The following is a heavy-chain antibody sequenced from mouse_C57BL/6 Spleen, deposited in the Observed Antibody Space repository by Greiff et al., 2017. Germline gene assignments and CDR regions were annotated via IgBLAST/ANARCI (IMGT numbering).Heavy chain of an antibody. Sequence: EVKLQESGGGLVQPGGSMKLSCVASGFTFSNYWMNWVRQSPEKGLEWVAQIRLKSDNYATHSAESVKGRFTISRDDSKSSVYLQMNNLRAGDHGIYFCTGGYYGYDEAWFAYWGQGTLVTVSA. D-gene: IGHD2-2*01. CDR1: GFTFSNYW. CDR2: IRLKSDNYAT. V-gene: IGHV6-3*01. CDR3: TGGYYGYDEAWFAY. J-gene: IGHJ3*01.